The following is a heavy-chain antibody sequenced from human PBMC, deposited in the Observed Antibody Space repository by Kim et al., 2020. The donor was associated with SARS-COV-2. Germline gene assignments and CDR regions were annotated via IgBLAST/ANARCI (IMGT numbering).Heavy chain of an antibody. Sequence: GGSLRLSCAASGFTFDDYTMQWVRQPPGKGLEWVSLITSDSGTTYYADSVRGRFTTSRDNSKNSLYLQMDSLRTEDTALYYCAKADRVSLCWVFDFWGQGTLVTVSS. CDR3: AKADRVSLCWVFDF. V-gene: IGHV3-43*01. CDR2: ITSDSGTT. D-gene: IGHD2-15*01. J-gene: IGHJ4*02. CDR1: GFTFDDYT.